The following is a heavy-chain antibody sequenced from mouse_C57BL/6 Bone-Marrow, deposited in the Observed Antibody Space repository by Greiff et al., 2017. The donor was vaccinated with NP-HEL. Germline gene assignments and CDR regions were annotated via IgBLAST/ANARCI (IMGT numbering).Heavy chain of an antibody. D-gene: IGHD1-1*01. Sequence: VQLQESGAELVRPGASVTLSCKASGYTFTDYEMHWVKQTPVHGLEWIGAIDPETGGTAYNQKFKGKAILTADKSSSTAYMELRSLTSEDSAVYYCTRRLRRAMDYWGQGTSVTVSS. CDR2: IDPETGGT. V-gene: IGHV1-15*01. CDR1: GYTFTDYE. CDR3: TRRLRRAMDY. J-gene: IGHJ4*01.